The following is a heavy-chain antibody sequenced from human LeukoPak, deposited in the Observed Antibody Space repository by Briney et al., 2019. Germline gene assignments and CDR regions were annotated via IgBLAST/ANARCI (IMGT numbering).Heavy chain of an antibody. V-gene: IGHV4-31*03. Sequence: PSETLSLTCTVSGGSISSGVYYWSWIRQHPGKGLEWIGYIYYSGSTYYNPSLKSRVTISVDTSKNQFSLKLSSVTAADTAVYYCAREGGESGSYSFDYWGQGTLVTVSS. CDR2: IYYSGST. CDR1: GGSISSGVYY. J-gene: IGHJ4*02. D-gene: IGHD1-26*01. CDR3: AREGGESGSYSFDY.